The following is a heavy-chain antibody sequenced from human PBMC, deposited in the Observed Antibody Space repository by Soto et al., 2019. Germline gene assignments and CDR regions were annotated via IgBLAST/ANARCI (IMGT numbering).Heavy chain of an antibody. CDR3: ARVVGPVVGFAY. Sequence: QVQLQQWGAGLLKPSETLSLTCAVYGGSFSGYYWSWIRQPPEKGLEWIGEINHSGSTNYNPSLKSRVTISVDTSKNQFSLKLSFVTAADTAVDYCARVVGPVVGFAYWGQGTLVTVSS. J-gene: IGHJ4*02. V-gene: IGHV4-34*01. CDR1: GGSFSGYY. D-gene: IGHD2-15*01. CDR2: INHSGST.